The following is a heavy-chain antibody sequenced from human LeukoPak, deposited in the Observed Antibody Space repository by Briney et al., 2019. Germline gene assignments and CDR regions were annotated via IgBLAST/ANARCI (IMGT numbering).Heavy chain of an antibody. V-gene: IGHV1-69*13. CDR1: GGTFSSYA. CDR3: ARVWLRTRGGGNSPSGDFDY. D-gene: IGHD4-23*01. J-gene: IGHJ4*02. CDR2: IIPIFGTA. Sequence: SVKVSCKASGGTFSSYAISWVRQAPGQGLEWMGGIIPIFGTANYAQKFQGRVTITADESTSTAYMELSSLRSEDTAVYYCARVWLRTRGGGNSPSGDFDYWGQGTLVTVSS.